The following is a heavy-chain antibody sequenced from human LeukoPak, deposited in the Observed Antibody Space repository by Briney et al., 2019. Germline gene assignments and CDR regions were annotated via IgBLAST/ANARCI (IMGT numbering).Heavy chain of an antibody. CDR2: IRGDGGSI. CDR1: GFTFSRYA. J-gene: IGHJ4*02. Sequence: GVSLRLSCAASGFTFSRYAMSWVRQAPGKGLEWVSSIRGDGGSIWYADFVRGRFTISRDNSKNTLYLQMNSLRSEDTAIYYCAKGSRLDSYDYWGRGTLVTVSS. CDR3: AKGSRLDSYDY. V-gene: IGHV3-23*01. D-gene: IGHD1-1*01.